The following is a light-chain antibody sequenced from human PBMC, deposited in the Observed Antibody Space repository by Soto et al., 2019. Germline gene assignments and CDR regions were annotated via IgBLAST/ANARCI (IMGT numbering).Light chain of an antibody. J-gene: IGKJ3*01. V-gene: IGKV3-15*01. CDR2: GAS. Sequence: EIVVTQSPATLSASPGERATLSCRASQSVSSNLAWYQQNPGQAPRLLIYGASTRATGIPARFSGSGSGTEFPLTISSLQSEDFAVYYCQQYNNWPQTFGPGTKVDI. CDR3: QQYNNWPQT. CDR1: QSVSSN.